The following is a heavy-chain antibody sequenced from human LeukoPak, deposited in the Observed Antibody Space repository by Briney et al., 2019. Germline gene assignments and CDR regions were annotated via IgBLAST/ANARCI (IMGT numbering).Heavy chain of an antibody. V-gene: IGHV1-18*01. CDR1: GGTFSSYA. Sequence: GASVKVSCKASGGTFSSYAISWVRQAPGQGLEWMGWITAYNGNTKYAQKFQGRVTMTTDTSTSTAYMELRSLRSDDTAVYYCARDQVAGTRGWFDPWGQGTLVTVSS. D-gene: IGHD6-19*01. CDR2: ITAYNGNT. J-gene: IGHJ5*02. CDR3: ARDQVAGTRGWFDP.